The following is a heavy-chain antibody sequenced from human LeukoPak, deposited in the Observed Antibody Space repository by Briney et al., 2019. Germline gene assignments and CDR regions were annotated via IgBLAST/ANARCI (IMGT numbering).Heavy chain of an antibody. CDR2: INFVGSVK. D-gene: IGHD3-16*01. CDR1: GITFNTYW. CDR3: ATEGPLKFDY. Sequence: GSLRLSCVAPGITFNTYWMHWVRQAPRKGLLWVASINFVGSVKHYADSVKGQFTITRGNAKKTLYGQMNSLTAEDTAVYYRATEGPLKFDYWGLGTLVTASS. J-gene: IGHJ4*02. V-gene: IGHV3-74*01.